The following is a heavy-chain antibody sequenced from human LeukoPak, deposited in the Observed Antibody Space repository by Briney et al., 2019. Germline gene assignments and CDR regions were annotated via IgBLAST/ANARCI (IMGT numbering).Heavy chain of an antibody. CDR1: GFTFSNYW. Sequence: PGGSLRLSCAASGFTFSNYWMHWVRQVPGEGLVWVSRTNTDGRTTTYADSVKGRFTISRDNAKNMLYLQMNSLRVLDTAAYFCSRIEDRAAAFDSWGQGTLVTVSS. CDR2: TNTDGRTT. D-gene: IGHD2-15*01. CDR3: SRIEDRAAAFDS. V-gene: IGHV3-74*01. J-gene: IGHJ4*02.